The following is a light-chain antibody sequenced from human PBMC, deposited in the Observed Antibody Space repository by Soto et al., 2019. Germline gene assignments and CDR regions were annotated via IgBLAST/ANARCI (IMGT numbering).Light chain of an antibody. J-gene: IGKJ2*01. CDR1: QSVSYSPNNKNY. V-gene: IGKV4-1*01. CDR2: GA. CDR3: QQYYSTPHT. Sequence: DIVMTQSPDSLAVSLGERATINCKSSQSVSYSPNNKNYLAWYQQKAGQPPKLLIYGATRESGVPDRFSGSGSGTDFTLTISSLQAEDVAVYYCQQYYSTPHTFGQGTKVEIK.